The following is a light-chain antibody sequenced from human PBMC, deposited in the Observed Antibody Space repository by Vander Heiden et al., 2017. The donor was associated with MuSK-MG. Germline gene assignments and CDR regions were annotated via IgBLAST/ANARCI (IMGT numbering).Light chain of an antibody. CDR1: KLGEKY. V-gene: IGLV3-1*01. CDR3: QAWDSSTVV. Sequence: SYELTQSPEVSGSPGQSACITCSGDKLGEKYACWYQQKPGQSLVLVMYQDSKRPSGIPERFSGSNSGNTATLTISGTQAMDEADYYCQAWDSSTVVFGGGTKLTVL. J-gene: IGLJ3*02. CDR2: QDS.